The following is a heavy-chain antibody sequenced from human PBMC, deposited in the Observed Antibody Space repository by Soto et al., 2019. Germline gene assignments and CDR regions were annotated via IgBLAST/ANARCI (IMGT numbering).Heavy chain of an antibody. D-gene: IGHD3-10*01. CDR2: ISGGGDTT. Sequence: EVQLLESGGGLVQPGGSLRLSCAASGFTFNNYAMTWVRQAPGKGLEWVSAISGGGDTTYYADSVKGRFTVSRDGSKNTLDLQMSSLRAEDTALYYCAKGRGGSGSLTPRVDFWGQGTLVTVSS. CDR3: AKGRGGSGSLTPRVDF. CDR1: GFTFNNYA. V-gene: IGHV3-23*01. J-gene: IGHJ4*02.